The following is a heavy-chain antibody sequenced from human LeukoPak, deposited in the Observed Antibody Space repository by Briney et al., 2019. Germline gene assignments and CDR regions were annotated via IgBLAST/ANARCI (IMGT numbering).Heavy chain of an antibody. D-gene: IGHD3-10*01. CDR1: GFTFSSYS. CDR2: ISSSSSYI. J-gene: IGHJ4*02. CDR3: ARDRDFFGSGSNPHFDY. Sequence: GGSLRLSCAASGFTFSSYSMNWVRQAPGKGLEWVSSISSSSSYIYYADSVKRRFTISRDNAKNSLYLQMNSLRAEDTAVYYCARDRDFFGSGSNPHFDYWGQGTLVTVSS. V-gene: IGHV3-21*01.